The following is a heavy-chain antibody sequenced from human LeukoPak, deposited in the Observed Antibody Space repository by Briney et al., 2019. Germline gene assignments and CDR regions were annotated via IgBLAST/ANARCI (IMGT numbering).Heavy chain of an antibody. D-gene: IGHD2-8*01. J-gene: IGHJ4*02. CDR1: GYSISSGYY. CDR3: ARGLYYQDY. CDR2: LYHSGST. Sequence: SETLSLTCAVSGYSISSGYYWGWIRQPPGKGLEWIGTLYHSGSTYYNPSPKSRVTISVDTSKNQFSLKLTSVTAADTAVYYCARGLYYQDYWGQGTLVTVSS. V-gene: IGHV4-38-2*01.